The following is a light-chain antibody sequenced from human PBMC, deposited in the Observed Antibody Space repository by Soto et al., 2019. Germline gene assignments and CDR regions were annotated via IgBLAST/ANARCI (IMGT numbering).Light chain of an antibody. Sequence: QSVLTQPASVSGSPGQSITISCTGTSSDVGGYNLVSWYQQHPGKAPKLIIYEDTKRPSGVSNRFSGSKSGNTASLTISGLQTEDEADYYCCSYAGSPTSNCVFGGGTKLTVL. J-gene: IGLJ3*02. CDR2: EDT. CDR3: CSYAGSPTSNCV. V-gene: IGLV2-23*01. CDR1: SSDVGGYNL.